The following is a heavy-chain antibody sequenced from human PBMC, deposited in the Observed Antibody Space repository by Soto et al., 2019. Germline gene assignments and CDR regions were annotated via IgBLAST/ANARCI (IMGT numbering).Heavy chain of an antibody. CDR1: GGSISSSNW. Sequence: SETLSLTFAVSGGSISSSNWWSWVRQPPGKGLEWIGEIYHSGSTNYNPSLKSRVTISVDKSKNQFSLKLSSVTAADTAVYYCASAGETLYYYYGMDVWGQGTTVT. J-gene: IGHJ6*02. D-gene: IGHD3-10*01. CDR2: IYHSGST. V-gene: IGHV4-4*02. CDR3: ASAGETLYYYYGMDV.